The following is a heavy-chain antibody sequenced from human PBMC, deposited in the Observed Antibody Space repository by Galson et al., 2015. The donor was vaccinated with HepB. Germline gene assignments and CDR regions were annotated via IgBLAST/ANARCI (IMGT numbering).Heavy chain of an antibody. CDR3: ARDYRGLRYFDWLFDPYYYYYMDV. CDR2: IWYDGSNK. J-gene: IGHJ6*03. V-gene: IGHV3-33*01. CDR1: GFTFSSYG. D-gene: IGHD3-9*01. Sequence: LRLSCAASGFTFSSYGMHWVRQAPGKGLEWVAVIWYDGSNKYYADSVKGRFTISRDNAKNSLYLQMNSLRAEDTAVYYCARDYRGLRYFDWLFDPYYYYYMDVWGKGTTVTVSS.